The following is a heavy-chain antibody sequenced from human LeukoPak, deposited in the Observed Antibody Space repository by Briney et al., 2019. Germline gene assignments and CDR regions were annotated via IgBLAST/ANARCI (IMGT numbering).Heavy chain of an antibody. J-gene: IGHJ4*02. D-gene: IGHD1-26*01. CDR1: GFPFSNYA. CDR2: ISFDGGKI. Sequence: GRSLRLSCTASGFPFSNYAMNWVRQTPGKGLGRVALISFDGGKIYYADSVKSRFTISRDNSKNTLFLQMNSLTVESTASYFDARDPAKGTTTYFDYWGQGTLVTVSS. CDR3: ARDPAKGTTTYFDY. V-gene: IGHV3-30*04.